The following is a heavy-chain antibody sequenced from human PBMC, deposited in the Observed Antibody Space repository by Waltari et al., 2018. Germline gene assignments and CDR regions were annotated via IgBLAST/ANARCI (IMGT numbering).Heavy chain of an antibody. V-gene: IGHV3-9*01. CDR3: AKDRRSGGYSYGPLHY. J-gene: IGHJ4*02. Sequence: EVQLVESGGGLVQPGRSLRLSCVASGFIFAAYAMRWVRQAPGKGLEWVSGISWNTYNIGYADSVKGRLTISRDNAKNSLYLQVNSLRPEDTALYYCAKDRRSGGYSYGPLHYWGQGTLVTVSS. CDR2: ISWNTYNI. CDR1: GFIFAAYA. D-gene: IGHD5-18*01.